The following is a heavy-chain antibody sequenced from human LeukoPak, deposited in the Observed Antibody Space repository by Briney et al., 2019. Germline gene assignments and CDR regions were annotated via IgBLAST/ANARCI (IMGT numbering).Heavy chain of an antibody. CDR1: GYTFTSYG. Sequence: ASVKVSCKASGYTFTSYGISWVRQAPGQGLEWMGWISAYNGNTNYAQRLQGRVTTTTDTSTSTAYMELRSLRSDDTAVYYCARAPFDSVSYGMDVWGQGTTVTVSS. V-gene: IGHV1-18*01. CDR2: ISAYNGNT. D-gene: IGHD3-9*01. J-gene: IGHJ6*02. CDR3: ARAPFDSVSYGMDV.